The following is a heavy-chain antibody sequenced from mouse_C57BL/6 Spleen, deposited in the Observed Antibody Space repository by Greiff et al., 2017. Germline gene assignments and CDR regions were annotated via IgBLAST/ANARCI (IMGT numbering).Heavy chain of an antibody. D-gene: IGHD1-3*01. Sequence: QVQLQQPGAELVMPGASVKLSCKASGYTFTSYWMHWVKQRPGQGLEWIGEIDPSDSYTNYNQKFKGKSTLTVNKSSSTAYMQLSSLTSEDSAVYYCARVSSSWFAYWGQGTLVTVSA. CDR1: GYTFTSYW. CDR2: IDPSDSYT. CDR3: ARVSSSWFAY. J-gene: IGHJ3*01. V-gene: IGHV1-69*01.